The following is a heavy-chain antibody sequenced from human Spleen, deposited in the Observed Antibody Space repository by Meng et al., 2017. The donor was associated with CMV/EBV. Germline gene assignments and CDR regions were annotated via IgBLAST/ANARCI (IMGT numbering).Heavy chain of an antibody. CDR2: INPNSGGT. CDR3: ASFGSDLSQMGAFDA. V-gene: IGHV1-2*02. CDR1: GYTFTSYY. D-gene: IGHD3-3*01. Sequence: ASVKVSCKASGYTFTSYYMHWVRQAPGQGLEWMGWINPNSGGTNYAQKFQGRVMLTRDTSVSTAYLELSRLRYEDTAVYFCASFGSDLSQMGAFDAWGRGTRVTVSS. J-gene: IGHJ3*01.